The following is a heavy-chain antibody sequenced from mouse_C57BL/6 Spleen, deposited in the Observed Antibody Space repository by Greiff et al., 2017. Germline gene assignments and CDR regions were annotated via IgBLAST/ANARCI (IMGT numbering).Heavy chain of an antibody. CDR2: IDPSDSYT. J-gene: IGHJ2*01. CDR3: ARRGYDYFDY. V-gene: IGHV1-69*01. D-gene: IGHD2-3*01. CDR1: GYTFTSYW. Sequence: QVQLKQPGAELVMPGASVKLSCKASGYTFTSYWMHWVKQRPGQGLEWIGEIDPSDSYTNYNQKFKGKSTLTEDKSSSTAYMQLSSLTSEDSAVYYCARRGYDYFDYWGQGTTLTVSS.